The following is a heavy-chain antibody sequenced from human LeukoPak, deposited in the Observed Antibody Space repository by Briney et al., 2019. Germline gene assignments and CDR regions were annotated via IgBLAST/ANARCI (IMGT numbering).Heavy chain of an antibody. D-gene: IGHD2-15*01. CDR1: GGSFSGYY. V-gene: IGHV4-34*01. J-gene: IGHJ4*02. Sequence: SETLSRTCAVYGGSFSGYYWNWIRRPPGKGLEWIGEIKHSGSTTYTPSLKSRVHISVDTSKNQFSLKLSSVTAADTAVYYCATSPATSRNYWGQGTLVTVSS. CDR2: IKHSGST. CDR3: ATSPATSRNY.